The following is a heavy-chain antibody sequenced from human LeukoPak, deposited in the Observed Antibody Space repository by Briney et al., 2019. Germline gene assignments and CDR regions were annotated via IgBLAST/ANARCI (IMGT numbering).Heavy chain of an antibody. CDR3: ARHLSSISSCPNY. J-gene: IGHJ4*02. Sequence: GESLKISCKGSGYSFASYWIAWVRQMPGKGLEWMGGIYPGNSDITYSPSFQGQVSISADKSVSTAYLHWSSLKASDTAIYYCARHLSSISSCPNYWGQGTLVTVSS. V-gene: IGHV5-51*01. CDR2: IYPGNSDI. D-gene: IGHD2-2*01. CDR1: GYSFASYW.